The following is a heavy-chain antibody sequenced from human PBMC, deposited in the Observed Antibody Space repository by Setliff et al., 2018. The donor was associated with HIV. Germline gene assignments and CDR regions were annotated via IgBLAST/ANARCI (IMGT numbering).Heavy chain of an antibody. Sequence: GGSLRLSCAASGFTFSQYWMSWLRQAPGKGLEWVANINQDGSENYSVDSVKGRFTTSRDNAKNTVFLHMNSLRHEDTALYYCARELAPPWGQGTLVTVSS. J-gene: IGHJ5*02. CDR1: GFTFSQYW. CDR3: ARELAPP. V-gene: IGHV3-7*01. CDR2: INQDGSEN.